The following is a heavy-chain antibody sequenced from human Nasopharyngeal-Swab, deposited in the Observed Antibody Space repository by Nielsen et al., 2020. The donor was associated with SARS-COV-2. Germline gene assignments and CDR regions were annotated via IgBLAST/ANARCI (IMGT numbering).Heavy chain of an antibody. J-gene: IGHJ6*02. Sequence: WIRQPQGKGLEWIASISYRGSTYYKPSLESRLTISVDTSKNHFSLKLTSVTAADTAVYYCAKHPDGRWFGELSYYYYGLDVWGQGTTVTVSS. CDR3: AKHPDGRWFGELSYYYYGLDV. V-gene: IGHV4-39*01. D-gene: IGHD3-10*01. CDR2: ISYRGST.